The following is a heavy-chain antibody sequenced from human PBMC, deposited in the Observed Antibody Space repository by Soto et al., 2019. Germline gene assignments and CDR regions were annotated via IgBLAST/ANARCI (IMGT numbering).Heavy chain of an antibody. CDR2: ISWNSGSI. Sequence: KGQEWVSGISWNSGSIGYADSVKGRFTISRDNAKNSLYLQMNSLRAEDTALYYFLFFRAEDGIRDL. D-gene: IGHD3-3*01. V-gene: IGHV3-9*01. CDR3: LFFRAEDGIRDL. J-gene: IGHJ2*01.